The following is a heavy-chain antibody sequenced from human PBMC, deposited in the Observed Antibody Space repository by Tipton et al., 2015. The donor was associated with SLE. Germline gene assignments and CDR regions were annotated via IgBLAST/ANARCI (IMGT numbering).Heavy chain of an antibody. Sequence: RSLRLSCAASGFTFDDYAMHWVRQAPGKGLEWVSGISWNSGSIGYADSVKGRFTISRDNAKNSLYLQMNSLRAEDTALYYCAKDSSGYYSAFDIWGQGTMVTVSS. CDR3: AKDSSGYYSAFDI. D-gene: IGHD3-22*01. CDR2: ISWNSGSI. CDR1: GFTFDDYA. J-gene: IGHJ3*02. V-gene: IGHV3-9*01.